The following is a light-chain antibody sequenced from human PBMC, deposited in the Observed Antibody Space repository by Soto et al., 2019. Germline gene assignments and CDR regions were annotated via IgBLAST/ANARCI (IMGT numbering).Light chain of an antibody. J-gene: IGLJ1*01. CDR2: NVS. CDR1: SSDVGGYNS. CDR3: SSYTSSNTYV. Sequence: QSALTQPASVSGSPGQSIAISCTGTSSDVGGYNSVSWYQQHPGKAPTLMIYNVSNRPSGVSDRFSGSKSGNTASLTISGLQAEDEADYYCSSYTSSNTYVFGTGTKLTVL. V-gene: IGLV2-14*03.